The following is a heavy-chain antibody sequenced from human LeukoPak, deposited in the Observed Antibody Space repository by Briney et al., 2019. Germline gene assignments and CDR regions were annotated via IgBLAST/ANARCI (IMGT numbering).Heavy chain of an antibody. CDR3: ARQFLEWFSDAFDI. Sequence: PSETLSLTCTVSGGSISSSSYYWGWIRQPPGKGLEWIGSIYYSGSTYYNPSLKSRVTISVDTSKNQFSLKLSSVTAADTAVYYCARQFLEWFSDAFDIWGQGTMVTVSS. D-gene: IGHD3-3*01. J-gene: IGHJ3*02. V-gene: IGHV4-39*01. CDR2: IYYSGST. CDR1: GGSISSSSYY.